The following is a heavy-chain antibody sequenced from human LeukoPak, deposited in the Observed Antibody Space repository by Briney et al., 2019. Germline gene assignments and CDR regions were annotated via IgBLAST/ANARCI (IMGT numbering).Heavy chain of an antibody. V-gene: IGHV1-8*01. CDR1: GYTFTSYD. J-gene: IGHJ4*02. Sequence: ASVKVSCKASGYTFTSYDINWVRQATGQGPEWMGWMNPNSGNTGYVQRFQGRVTMTRDTSTSTVYMELSSLRSEDTAVYYCASTPDFWSGNFDYWGQGTLVTVSS. D-gene: IGHD3-3*01. CDR3: ASTPDFWSGNFDY. CDR2: MNPNSGNT.